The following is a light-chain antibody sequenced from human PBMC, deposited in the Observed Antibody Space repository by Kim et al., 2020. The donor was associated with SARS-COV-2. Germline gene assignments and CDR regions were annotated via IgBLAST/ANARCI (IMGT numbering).Light chain of an antibody. CDR2: AAS. CDR1: QGIRND. J-gene: IGKJ4*01. V-gene: IGKV1-6*01. CDR3: LQDYEYPLT. Sequence: ASVGDRVTITCRASQGIRNDLGWYQQRPGKAPKLLIYAASSLQSGVPSRFSGSGSGTDFTLTISSLQPEDFATYYCLQDYEYPLTFGGGTKVDIK.